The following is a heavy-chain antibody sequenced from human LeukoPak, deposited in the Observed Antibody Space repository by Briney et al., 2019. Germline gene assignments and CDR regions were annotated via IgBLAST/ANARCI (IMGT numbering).Heavy chain of an antibody. V-gene: IGHV1-18*01. CDR2: ISAYNGNT. Sequence: ASVKVSCKTSAYSFSNYGFNWVRQAPGQGLEWRGWISAYNGNTKHAQKLQGRFTMSTDTYTSTAYMELRSLTSDDTAVYYCARDLDGSGSYYTDHWGQGTLVTVSS. CDR1: AYSFSNYG. D-gene: IGHD3-10*01. J-gene: IGHJ4*02. CDR3: ARDLDGSGSYYTDH.